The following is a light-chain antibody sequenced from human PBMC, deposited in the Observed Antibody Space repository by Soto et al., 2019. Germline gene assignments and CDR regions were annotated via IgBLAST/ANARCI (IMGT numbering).Light chain of an antibody. CDR1: QSVSSY. CDR2: DAS. J-gene: IGKJ5*01. V-gene: IGKV3-11*01. Sequence: PGERATLSCRASQSVSSYLAWYQQKPGQAPRLLIYDASNRATGIPARFSGSGSGTDFTLTISSLEPEDFAVYYCQQRSNWLPITFGQGTRLEIK. CDR3: QQRSNWLPIT.